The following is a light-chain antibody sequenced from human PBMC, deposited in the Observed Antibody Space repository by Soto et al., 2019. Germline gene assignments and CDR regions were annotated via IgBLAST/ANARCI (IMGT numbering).Light chain of an antibody. CDR1: QSISSY. CDR3: QQSYSTPPWT. V-gene: IGKV1-39*01. Sequence: DIPMTQPPSSLSASVGDRATITCRASQSISSYLNWYQQKPGKAPKLLIYAASSLQSGVPSRFSGSGSGTDFTLTISSLQPEDFATYYCQQSYSTPPWTFGQGTKVEIK. CDR2: AAS. J-gene: IGKJ1*01.